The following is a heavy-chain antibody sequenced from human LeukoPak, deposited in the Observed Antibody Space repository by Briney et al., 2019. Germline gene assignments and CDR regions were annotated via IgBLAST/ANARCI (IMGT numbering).Heavy chain of an antibody. J-gene: IGHJ6*03. D-gene: IGHD6-19*01. CDR3: ARSEYSSGWDRFYYYMDV. CDR2: IIPIFGTA. V-gene: IGHV1-69*05. Sequence: GSSVKVSCKASGGTFSSYAISWVRQAPGQGLEWMGGIIPIFGTANYAQKFQGRVTITTDESTSTAYMQLSSLRSEDTAVYYCARSEYSSGWDRFYYYMDVWGKGTTVTVSS. CDR1: GGTFSSYA.